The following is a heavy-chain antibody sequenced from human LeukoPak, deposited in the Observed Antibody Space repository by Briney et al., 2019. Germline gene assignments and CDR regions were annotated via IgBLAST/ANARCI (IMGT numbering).Heavy chain of an antibody. CDR1: GGSISSYY. V-gene: IGHV4-59*01. Sequence: NPWETLSLTCTVSGGSISSYYWSWIRQPPGKGLEWIGYIYYSGSTNYNPSLKSRVTISVDTSKNQFSLKLSSVTAADTAVYYCARAYDSSGYYPGYWGQGTLVTVSS. CDR2: IYYSGST. J-gene: IGHJ4*02. CDR3: ARAYDSSGYYPGY. D-gene: IGHD3-22*01.